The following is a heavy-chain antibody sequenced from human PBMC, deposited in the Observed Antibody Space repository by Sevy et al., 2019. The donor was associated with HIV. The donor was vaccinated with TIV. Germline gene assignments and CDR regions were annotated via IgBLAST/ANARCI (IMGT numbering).Heavy chain of an antibody. V-gene: IGHV4-39*01. CDR1: GGSISSSSYY. D-gene: IGHD7-27*01. Sequence: SETLSLTCTVSGGSISSSSYYWGWIRQPPGKGLEWIGSIYYSGSTYYNPSLKSRVTISVDTSKNQFSLKLSSVTAADTAVYYCARHNWAEAENNWFDPWGQGTLVTVSS. CDR3: ARHNWAEAENNWFDP. CDR2: IYYSGST. J-gene: IGHJ5*02.